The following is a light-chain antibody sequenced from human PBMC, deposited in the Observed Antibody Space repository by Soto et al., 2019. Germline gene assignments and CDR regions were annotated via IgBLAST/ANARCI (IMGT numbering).Light chain of an antibody. CDR2: DVT. V-gene: IGLV2-14*03. CDR3: GSYTSSSTLEMV. J-gene: IGLJ3*02. CDR1: SSYVGVYYY. Sequence: QSALTQPASVSGSPGQSITISCTGTSSYVGVYYYVSWFQQHPGKAPKLMIYDVTARPSGVSNRFSGSMSGNTASLTISGLHAEDEADYYCGSYTSSSTLEMVFGGGTQLTVL.